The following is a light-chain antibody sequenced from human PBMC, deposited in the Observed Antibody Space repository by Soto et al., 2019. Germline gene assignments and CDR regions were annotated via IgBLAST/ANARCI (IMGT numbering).Light chain of an antibody. V-gene: IGLV2-14*01. CDR1: SSDVGGYNY. CDR3: SSYTRSSTLVV. Sequence: HSVLTQPASVSGSPGQSITISCTGTSSDVGGYNYVSWYQQHPGKAPKLMIYDVSNRPSGVSNRFSGSKSGNTASLTISGLQAEDEADYYCSSYTRSSTLVVFGGGTKLTVL. CDR2: DVS. J-gene: IGLJ2*01.